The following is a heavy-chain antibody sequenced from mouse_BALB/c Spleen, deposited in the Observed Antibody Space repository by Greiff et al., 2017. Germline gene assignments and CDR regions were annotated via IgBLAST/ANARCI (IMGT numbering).Heavy chain of an antibody. CDR2: IWAGGST. Sequence: VNLVESGPGLVAPSQSLSITCTVSGFSLTSYGVHWVRQPPGKGLEWLGVIWAGGSTNYNSALMSRLSISKDNSKSQVFLKMNSLQTDDTAMYYCARDWRGNYSFDYWGQGTTLTVSS. D-gene: IGHD2-1*01. CDR1: GFSLTSYG. CDR3: ARDWRGNYSFDY. J-gene: IGHJ2*01. V-gene: IGHV2-9*02.